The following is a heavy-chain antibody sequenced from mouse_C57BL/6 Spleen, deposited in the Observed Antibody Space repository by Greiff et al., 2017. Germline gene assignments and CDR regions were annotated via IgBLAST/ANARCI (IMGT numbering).Heavy chain of an antibody. CDR1: GFTFSNYW. J-gene: IGHJ3*01. V-gene: IGHV6-3*01. Sequence: EVKLVESGGGLVQPGGSMKLSCVASGFTFSNYWMNWVRQSPEKGLEWVAQIRLKSDNYATHYAESVKGRFTISRDDSKSSVYLQMNNLRAEDTGIYYCTGEDGWLLRFAYWGQGTLVTVSA. CDR3: TGEDGWLLRFAY. D-gene: IGHD2-3*01. CDR2: IRLKSDNYAT.